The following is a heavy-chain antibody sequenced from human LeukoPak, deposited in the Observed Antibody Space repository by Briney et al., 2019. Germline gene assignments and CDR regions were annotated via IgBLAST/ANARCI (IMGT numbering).Heavy chain of an antibody. CDR3: AREWAGTSLDY. CDR2: ISSTSSYI. V-gene: IGHV3-21*01. Sequence: GGSLRLSCAASGFTFSSYTMHWVRQAPGKGLEWVSSISSTSSYIYYADSVKGRFTVSRDNAKNSLYLQMNSLRAEDTAVYYCAREWAGTSLDYWGQGTLVTVSS. D-gene: IGHD3-10*01. CDR1: GFTFSSYT. J-gene: IGHJ4*02.